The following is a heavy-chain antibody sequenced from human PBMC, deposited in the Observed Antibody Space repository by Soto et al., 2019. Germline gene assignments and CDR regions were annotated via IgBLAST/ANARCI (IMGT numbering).Heavy chain of an antibody. Sequence: GGSLRLSCAASGFTFSSYAMSWVRQAPGKGLEWVSAISGSGGSTYYADSVKGRFTISRDNSKNTLYLQMNSLRAEDTAVYYCAKESAIGSYGFVGHFDYWGQGTLVTVSS. CDR1: GFTFSSYA. J-gene: IGHJ4*02. CDR3: AKESAIGSYGFVGHFDY. V-gene: IGHV3-23*01. CDR2: ISGSGGST. D-gene: IGHD5-18*01.